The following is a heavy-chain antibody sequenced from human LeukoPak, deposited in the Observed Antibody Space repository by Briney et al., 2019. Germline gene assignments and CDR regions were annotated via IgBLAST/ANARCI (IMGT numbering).Heavy chain of an antibody. CDR2: INSDGSST. D-gene: IGHD3-10*01. Sequence: GGSLRLSCAASGFTFSSYWMSWVRQAPGKGLVWVSRINSDGSSTSYADSVKGRFTISRDNAKNTLYLQMNSLRAEDTAVYYCARVGYGSGSYWDYWGQGTLVTVSS. V-gene: IGHV3-74*01. CDR3: ARVGYGSGSYWDY. CDR1: GFTFSSYW. J-gene: IGHJ4*02.